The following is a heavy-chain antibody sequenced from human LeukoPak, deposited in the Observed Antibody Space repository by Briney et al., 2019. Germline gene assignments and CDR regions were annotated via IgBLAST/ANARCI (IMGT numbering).Heavy chain of an antibody. CDR2: INQDGSEK. Sequence: GGSLRLSCALSGFTPIHYWMTWVRQTPGKGLEWVANINQDGSEKYYVDSVKGRFTISRDNAKNSLYLQMNSLRAEDAAVYYCARDLHGSGSYFDYWGQGTLVTVSS. CDR1: GFTPIHYW. J-gene: IGHJ4*02. CDR3: ARDLHGSGSYFDY. V-gene: IGHV3-7*01. D-gene: IGHD3-10*01.